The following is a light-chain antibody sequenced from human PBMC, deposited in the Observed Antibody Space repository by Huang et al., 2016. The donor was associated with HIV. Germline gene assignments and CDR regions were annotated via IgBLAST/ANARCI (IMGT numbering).Light chain of an antibody. J-gene: IGKJ4*01. V-gene: IGKV3-15*01. CDR3: HQYNNWLLS. CDR1: RTVSTH. CDR2: GSS. Sequence: IVMTQSPATLSVSPGERVTLSCRANRTVSTHLAWYQHRPGQAPRLLIYGSSTRAPGVPARFSGSGSGTDVSLTISSLQSEDFALYYCHQYNNWLLSFGGGTRVDI.